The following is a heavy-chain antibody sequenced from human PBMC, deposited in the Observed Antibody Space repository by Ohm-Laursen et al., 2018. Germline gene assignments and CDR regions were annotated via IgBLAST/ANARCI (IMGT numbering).Heavy chain of an antibody. CDR1: GFTFSNAW. CDR3: ARDYYYDSSGQLKY. V-gene: IGHV3-7*01. J-gene: IGHJ4*02. CDR2: IKQGGSGK. Sequence: GSLRLSCAASGFTFSNAWMSWVRQAPGKGLEWVANIKQGGSGKFYVDSVKGRFAISRDNAKNSLYLQMNSLRAEDTAVYYCARDYYYDSSGQLKYWGQGTLVTVSS. D-gene: IGHD3-22*01.